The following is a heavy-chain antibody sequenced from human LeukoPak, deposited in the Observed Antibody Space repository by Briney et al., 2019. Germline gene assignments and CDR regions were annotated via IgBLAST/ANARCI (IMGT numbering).Heavy chain of an antibody. Sequence: SVKVSCKASGGTFSSYAISWVRQAPGQGPEWMGGIIPIFGTANYAQKFQGRVTITTDESTSTAYMELSSLRSEDTAVYYCARDGDYYDSSGYYSVQHWGQGTLVAVSS. V-gene: IGHV1-69*05. CDR2: IIPIFGTA. D-gene: IGHD3-22*01. CDR3: ARDGDYYDSSGYYSVQH. CDR1: GGTFSSYA. J-gene: IGHJ1*01.